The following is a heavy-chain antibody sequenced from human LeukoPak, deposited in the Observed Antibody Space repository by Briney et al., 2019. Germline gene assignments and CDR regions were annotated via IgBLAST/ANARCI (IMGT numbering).Heavy chain of an antibody. CDR2: ISAYNGNT. CDR3: ARVTYGDYVGDY. J-gene: IGHJ4*02. CDR1: GYTFTSYG. V-gene: IGHV1-18*01. Sequence: ASVKVSCKASGYTFTSYGISWVRQAPGQGLEWMGWISAYNGNTNYAQKLQGRVTMTTDTFTSTAYMELRSLRSDDTAVYYCARVTYGDYVGDYWGQGTLVTVSS. D-gene: IGHD4-17*01.